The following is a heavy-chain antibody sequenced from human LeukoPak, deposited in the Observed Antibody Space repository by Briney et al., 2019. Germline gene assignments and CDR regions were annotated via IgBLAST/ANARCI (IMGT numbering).Heavy chain of an antibody. V-gene: IGHV4-34*01. Sequence: PSETLSLTCAVYGGSFSGYYWNWVRQPPGKGREWIWEIDHSGSTNYNPSLKSRVTISVDTSNNEFSLKLSSVTAADTAVYYCARVSNWFDPGGQGTLGTVSS. CDR1: GGSFSGYY. J-gene: IGHJ5*02. CDR3: ARVSNWFDP. CDR2: IDHSGST.